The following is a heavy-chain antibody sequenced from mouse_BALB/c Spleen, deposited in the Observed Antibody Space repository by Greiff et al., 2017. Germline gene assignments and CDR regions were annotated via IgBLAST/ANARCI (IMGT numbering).Heavy chain of an antibody. CDR3: ARNYGLAY. Sequence: EVKLLESGPGLVKPSQSLSLTCTVTGYSITSDYAWNWIRQFPGNTLEWMGYISYSGRTSYNPSLKSRISITRDTSKNQFFLQLNSVTTEDTATYYCARNYGLAYWGQGTLVTVSA. J-gene: IGHJ3*01. CDR2: ISYSGRT. D-gene: IGHD1-2*01. CDR1: GYSITSDYA. V-gene: IGHV3-2*02.